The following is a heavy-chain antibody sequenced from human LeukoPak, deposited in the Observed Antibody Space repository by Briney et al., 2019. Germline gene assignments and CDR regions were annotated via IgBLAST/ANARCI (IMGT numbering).Heavy chain of an antibody. D-gene: IGHD3-3*01. CDR1: GYTFTSYG. CDR3: ARALSDDFWRAYQDY. J-gene: IGHJ4*02. V-gene: IGHV1-18*01. CDR2: ISAYNGNT. Sequence: SVKVSCRASGYTFTSYGISWVRQAPGQGLEWMGWISAYNGNTNYAQKLQGRLTMTTDTSTSTAYMEVRSLRSDDTAVYYCARALSDDFWRAYQDYWGQGTLVTVSS.